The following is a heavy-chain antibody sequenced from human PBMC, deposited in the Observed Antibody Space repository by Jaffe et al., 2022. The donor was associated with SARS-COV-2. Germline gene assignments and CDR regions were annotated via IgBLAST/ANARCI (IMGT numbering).Heavy chain of an antibody. CDR3: AILLGGDILTGYYSNWFDP. Sequence: QVQLVQSGAEVKKPGSSVKVSCKASGGTFSSYAISWVRQAPGQGLEWMGGIIPIFGTANYAQKFQGRVTITADESTSTAYMELSSLRSEDTAVYYCAILLGGDILTGYYSNWFDPWGQGTLVTVSS. CDR2: IIPIFGTA. CDR1: GGTFSSYA. V-gene: IGHV1-69*01. D-gene: IGHD3-9*01. J-gene: IGHJ5*02.